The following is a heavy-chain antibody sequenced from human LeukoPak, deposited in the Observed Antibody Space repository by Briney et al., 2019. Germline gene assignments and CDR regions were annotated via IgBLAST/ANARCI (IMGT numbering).Heavy chain of an antibody. Sequence: SETLSLTCTVSGGSISSGGYYWSWIRQHPGTGLEWIGYIYYSGSTYYNPSLKSRVTISVDTSKNQFSLKLSSVTAADTAVYYCAREGAYNWFDPWGQGTLVTVSS. V-gene: IGHV4-31*03. CDR3: AREGAYNWFDP. CDR1: GGSISSGGYY. J-gene: IGHJ5*02. CDR2: IYYSGST.